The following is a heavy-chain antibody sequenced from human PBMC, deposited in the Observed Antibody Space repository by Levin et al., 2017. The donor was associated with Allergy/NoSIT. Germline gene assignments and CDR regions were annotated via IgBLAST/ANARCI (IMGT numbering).Heavy chain of an antibody. J-gene: IGHJ4*02. CDR2: ISASAYST. Sequence: GESLKISCAASGFTFNNYAMSWVRQAPGKGLEWVSSISASAYSTYYADSVKGRFTTSRDNSKNTLYLQMNCQRVEDTAVYYCAKQGERGYFDYWGQGTLVTVSS. CDR3: AKQGERGYFDY. V-gene: IGHV3-23*01. D-gene: IGHD3-16*01. CDR1: GFTFNNYA.